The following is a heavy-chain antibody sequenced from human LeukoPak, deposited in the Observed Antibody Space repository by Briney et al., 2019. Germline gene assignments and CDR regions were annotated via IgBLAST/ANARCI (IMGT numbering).Heavy chain of an antibody. D-gene: IGHD3-9*01. CDR3: VRGLTGYYMSYYYYGMDV. J-gene: IGHJ6*02. V-gene: IGHV1-8*02. CDR1: GYTFTSYG. Sequence: ASVKVSCKASGYTFTSYGISWVRQAPGQGLEWMGWMNPNSGNTGYAQKFQGRVTMTRNTSISTAYMELSSLRSEDTAVYYCVRGLTGYYMSYYYYGMDVWGQGTTVTVSS. CDR2: MNPNSGNT.